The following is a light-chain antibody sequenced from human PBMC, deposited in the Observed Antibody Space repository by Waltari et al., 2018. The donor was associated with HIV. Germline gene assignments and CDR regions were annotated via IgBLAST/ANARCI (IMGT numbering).Light chain of an antibody. J-gene: IGLJ2*01. CDR2: EDN. Sequence: NFMLTQPHSVSESPGETVNISRTRSSGSIANYYVQWYQQRPGRAPKTVIYEDNKRPSGVPDRFSGSIDSSSNSASLTISGLKTEDEADYYCQSYYLSIVVFGGGTKLTVL. V-gene: IGLV6-57*04. CDR3: QSYYLSIVV. CDR1: SGSIANYY.